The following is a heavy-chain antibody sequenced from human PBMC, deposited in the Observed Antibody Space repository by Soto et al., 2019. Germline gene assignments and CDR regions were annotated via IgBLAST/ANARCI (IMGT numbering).Heavy chain of an antibody. J-gene: IGHJ6*02. Sequence: QIQLVQFGGEVARPGASVTVSCEASGYIFTTYGLSWVRQTPAHGLEWMGWISADSGYTQYAQFFQGRVTMTRDTSRNKGYMTLRDLTSDDTGIYYCARDRPPGSLDGRDAWGQGPAVTVSS. CDR2: ISADSGYT. CDR1: GYIFTTYG. CDR3: ARDRPPGSLDGRDA. V-gene: IGHV1-18*01.